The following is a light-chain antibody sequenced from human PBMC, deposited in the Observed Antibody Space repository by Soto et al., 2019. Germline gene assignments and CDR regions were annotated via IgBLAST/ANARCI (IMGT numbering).Light chain of an antibody. CDR3: QAYDSSLSGWV. V-gene: IGLV2-14*01. J-gene: IGLJ3*02. Sequence: QSVLTQPASVSGSPGQSITISCTGTSSDVGGYNYVSWYQQHPGKAPKLMIYEVSNRPSGVPDRFSGSKSGTSASLAITGLQAEDEADYYCQAYDSSLSGWVFGGGTKVTVL. CDR1: SSDVGGYNY. CDR2: EVS.